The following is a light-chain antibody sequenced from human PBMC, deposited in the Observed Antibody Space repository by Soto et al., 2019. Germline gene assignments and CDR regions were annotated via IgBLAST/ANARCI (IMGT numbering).Light chain of an antibody. J-gene: IGLJ2*01. CDR1: SSDVGGYNY. Sequence: QSVLTQPRSVSGSPGQSVTISCTGTSSDVGGYNYVSWYQHHPGKAPKLVIYDVNKRPSGVPDRFSGSKSGNTASLTISGLQAEDEADYYCCSYAGSNAFGVFGGGTKLTVL. CDR3: CSYAGSNAFGV. CDR2: DVN. V-gene: IGLV2-11*01.